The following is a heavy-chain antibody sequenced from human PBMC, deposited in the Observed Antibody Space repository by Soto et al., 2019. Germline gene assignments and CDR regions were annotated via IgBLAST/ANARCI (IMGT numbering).Heavy chain of an antibody. CDR1: GYLFSSYA. J-gene: IGHJ4*02. V-gene: IGHV3-23*01. CDR2: ISGSASST. Sequence: GGSLRLSCAASGYLFSSYAISWVRQAPGKGPEWVSGISGSASSTNYADSVKGRFTISRDNSKSMVYLQMNSLRDEDTAVYYCAKDKMYNWNYFFEYWGQGTLVTVSS. D-gene: IGHD1-7*01. CDR3: AKDKMYNWNYFFEY.